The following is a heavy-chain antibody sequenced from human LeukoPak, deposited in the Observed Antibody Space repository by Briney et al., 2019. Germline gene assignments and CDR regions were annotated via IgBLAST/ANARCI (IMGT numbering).Heavy chain of an antibody. V-gene: IGHV3-30*02. Sequence: PGGSLRLSCAASGLSISSNSMHWVRQGPGKGLEWVAFIRYDGSNKYYADSVKGRFTISRDNSKNTLYLQMNSLRAEDTAVYYCAKGTGSFDYWGQGTLVTVSS. J-gene: IGHJ4*02. CDR1: GLSISSNS. D-gene: IGHD1-14*01. CDR3: AKGTGSFDY. CDR2: IRYDGSNK.